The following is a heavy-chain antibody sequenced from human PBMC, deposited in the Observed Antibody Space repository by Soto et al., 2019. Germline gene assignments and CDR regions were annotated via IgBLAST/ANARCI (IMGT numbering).Heavy chain of an antibody. V-gene: IGHV3-21*01. Sequence: EVQLVESGGGLVKPGGSLRLSCAASGFTFSSYSMNWVRQAPGKGLEWVSSISSSSSYIYYADSVKGRFTISRDNAKNSLYLQMNSLRAEDTAVYYCARDGKGVGWGMDVWGQGTTVTVSS. J-gene: IGHJ6*02. CDR1: GFTFSSYS. CDR2: ISSSSSYI. D-gene: IGHD3-16*01. CDR3: ARDGKGVGWGMDV.